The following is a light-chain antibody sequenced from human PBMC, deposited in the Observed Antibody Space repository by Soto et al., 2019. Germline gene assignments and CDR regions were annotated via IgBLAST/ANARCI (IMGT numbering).Light chain of an antibody. V-gene: IGKV3-15*01. CDR2: GAS. J-gene: IGKJ4*02. CDR1: QSVSRN. CDR3: QQYNNWPPLT. Sequence: EIVMTQSPATLSVSPGERATLSCSASQSVSRNLAWYQQKPGQAPRLLIYGASTRATGIPARFSGSGSGTEFTLTISSLQSEDFAVYYCQQYNNWPPLTFGGGTNVEIK.